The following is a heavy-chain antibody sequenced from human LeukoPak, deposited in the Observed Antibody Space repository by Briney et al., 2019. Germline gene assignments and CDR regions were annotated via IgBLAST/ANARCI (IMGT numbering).Heavy chain of an antibody. V-gene: IGHV4-59*01. J-gene: IGHJ5*02. D-gene: IGHD2-2*01. CDR3: AREGDIVVVPAARRGWFDP. CDR1: GGSISSYY. Sequence: PSETLSLTCTVSGGSISSYYWSWIRQPPGKGLEWVGYTYYSGSTNYNPSLKSRVTISVDTSKNQFSLKLSSVTAADTAVYYCAREGDIVVVPAARRGWFDPWGQGTLVTVSS. CDR2: TYYSGST.